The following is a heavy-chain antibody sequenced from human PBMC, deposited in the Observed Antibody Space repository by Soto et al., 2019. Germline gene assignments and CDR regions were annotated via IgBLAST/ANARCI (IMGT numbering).Heavy chain of an antibody. Sequence: QVQLVQSGAEVKKPGASVKVSCKASGYTFTGYAIHWVRQAPGQRLEWMGWINAGNGNTKYSQKFQGRVTITRDTSASTAYMELSSLRSEDTAVYYCARGDYYDIHDYWGQGTLFTVSS. CDR1: GYTFTGYA. V-gene: IGHV1-3*01. CDR3: ARGDYYDIHDY. J-gene: IGHJ4*02. CDR2: INAGNGNT. D-gene: IGHD3-22*01.